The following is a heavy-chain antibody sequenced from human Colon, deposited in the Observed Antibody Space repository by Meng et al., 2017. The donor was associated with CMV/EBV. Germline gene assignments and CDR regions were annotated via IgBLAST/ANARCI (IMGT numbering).Heavy chain of an antibody. V-gene: IGHV3-30*02. CDR1: GFTFSSYG. Sequence: GESLKISCAASGFTFSSYGMHWVRQAPGKGLEWVAFIRYDGSNKYYADSVKCRFTISRDNSKNTLYLQMNSPRAEDTAVYYCAKQVGYCSSTSCLIDYWGQGTLVTVSS. CDR2: IRYDGSNK. CDR3: AKQVGYCSSTSCLIDY. J-gene: IGHJ4*02. D-gene: IGHD2-2*01.